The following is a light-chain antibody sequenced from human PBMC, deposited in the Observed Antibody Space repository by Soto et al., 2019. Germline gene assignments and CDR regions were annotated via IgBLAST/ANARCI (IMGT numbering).Light chain of an antibody. CDR3: QQYDRSPRT. Sequence: EIVLTQSPGTLSLSPGERATLSCRASQGVRDSFLAWYQQKPCQAPRLLIYGASSRATGIPDRFSGSGSGTDFTLTISRLEPEEIAVYYCQQYDRSPRTFGQGTKVEI. V-gene: IGKV3-20*01. CDR1: QGVRDSF. CDR2: GAS. J-gene: IGKJ1*01.